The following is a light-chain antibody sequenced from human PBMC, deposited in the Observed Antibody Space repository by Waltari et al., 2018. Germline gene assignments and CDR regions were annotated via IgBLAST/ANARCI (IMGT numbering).Light chain of an antibody. CDR1: SRDVGGYNY. Sequence: QSALTQPASVSGSPGQSITISCTGTSRDVGGYNYVTWYQQHPGKAPKLMSFDVNKRPSGVSNRFSGAKSGNTASLTISGLQAEDEAEYHCSSYTSTNTWMFGGGTKLTVL. CDR2: DVN. CDR3: SSYTSTNTWM. J-gene: IGLJ3*02. V-gene: IGLV2-14*03.